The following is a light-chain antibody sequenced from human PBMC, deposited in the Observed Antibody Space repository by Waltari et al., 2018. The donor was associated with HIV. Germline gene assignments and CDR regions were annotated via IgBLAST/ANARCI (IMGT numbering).Light chain of an antibody. CDR3: CSYAGTFSFV. V-gene: IGLV2-23*02. J-gene: IGLJ1*01. CDR2: DVS. CDR1: TSDVGAYTF. Sequence: QSAVTQPASVSGSPGQSITIPCTGSTSDVGAYTFVSWFQQHPGKAPKLIIYDVSRRPSGVSDRFSGSKSANTASLTISGLQAEDEGDYYCCSYAGTFSFVFGSGTKVTVL.